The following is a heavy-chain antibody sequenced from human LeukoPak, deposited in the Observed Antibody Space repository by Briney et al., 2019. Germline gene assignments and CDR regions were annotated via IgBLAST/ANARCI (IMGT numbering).Heavy chain of an antibody. D-gene: IGHD1-1*01. Sequence: GGSLRLSCAASGFTFNDHPMHRIRLAPHKGLEWVAVISYDGLNKYYSHSAKDRFTVSRDNVNNILYLQMNRLRTEDTAVYYCARDLGILWKLAYSWGQGTLVTVSS. J-gene: IGHJ4*02. CDR2: ISYDGLNK. CDR1: GFTFNDHP. V-gene: IGHV3-30-3*01. CDR3: ARDLGILWKLAYS.